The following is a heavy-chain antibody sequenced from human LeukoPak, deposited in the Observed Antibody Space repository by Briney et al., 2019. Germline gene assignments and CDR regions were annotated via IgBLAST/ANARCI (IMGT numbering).Heavy chain of an antibody. J-gene: IGHJ5*02. V-gene: IGHV1-69*13. D-gene: IGHD3-10*01. CDR3: AREDGSGSYYMNWFDP. CDR1: GYTFGRYD. CDR2: IIPIFGTA. Sequence: AASVKVSCKASGYTFGRYDINWVRQATGQGLEWMGWIIPIFGTANYAQKFQGRVTITADESTSTAYMELSSLRSEDTAVYYCAREDGSGSYYMNWFDPWGQGTLVTVSS.